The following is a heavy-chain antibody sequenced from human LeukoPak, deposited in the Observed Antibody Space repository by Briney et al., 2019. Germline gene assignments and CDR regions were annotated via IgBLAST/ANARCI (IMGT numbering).Heavy chain of an antibody. J-gene: IGHJ4*02. D-gene: IGHD3-3*01. V-gene: IGHV4-61*02. CDR3: ARADFWSGYSSTY. CDR1: GGSISSGSYY. Sequence: SQTLSLTCTVSGGSISSGSYYWSWIRQPGGKGLECIGRIYTSGSTNYDPSLKSRVTISVDTSKNQFSLKLSSVTAADTAVYYCARADFWSGYSSTYWGQGTLVTVSS. CDR2: IYTSGST.